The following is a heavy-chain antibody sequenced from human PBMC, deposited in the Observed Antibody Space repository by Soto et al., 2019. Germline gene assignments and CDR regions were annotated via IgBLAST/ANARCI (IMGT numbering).Heavy chain of an antibody. CDR1: GFSLSTSGMC. D-gene: IGHD6-19*01. J-gene: IGHJ4*02. V-gene: IGHV2-70*11. Sequence: SGPTLVKPTQTLTLTCTFSGFSLSTSGMCVSWIRQPPGKALEWLARIDWDDDKYYSTSLKTRLTISKDTSKNQVVLTMTNMDPVDTATYYCARISSSGWYLGSFDYWGQGTLVTVSS. CDR3: ARISSSGWYLGSFDY. CDR2: IDWDDDK.